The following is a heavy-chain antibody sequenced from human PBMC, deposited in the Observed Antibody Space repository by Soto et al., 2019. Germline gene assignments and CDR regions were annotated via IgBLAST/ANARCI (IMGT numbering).Heavy chain of an antibody. D-gene: IGHD6-13*01. Sequence: VQLLESGGGLVQPGGSLRLSCAASGFTFSSYAMSWVRQAPGKGLEWVSAISGSGGSTYYADSVKGRFTISRDNSKNTLYLQMNSLRAEDTAVYYCAGSAGFTHSSWFLWWFDPWGQGTLVTVSS. CDR3: AGSAGFTHSSWFLWWFDP. V-gene: IGHV3-23*01. CDR2: ISGSGGST. CDR1: GFTFSSYA. J-gene: IGHJ5*02.